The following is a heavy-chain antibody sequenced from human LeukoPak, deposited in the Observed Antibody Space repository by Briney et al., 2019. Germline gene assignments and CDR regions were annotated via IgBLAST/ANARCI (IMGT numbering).Heavy chain of an antibody. Sequence: PGGSLRLSCAASGFTFSDYHMSWIRQAPGKGLEWVANIKRDGSEKYYVDSVKGRFTTSRDNAKNSLYLQMNSLRAEDTAVYYCAREGVYSSSWLGFDYWGQGTLVTVSS. CDR2: IKRDGSEK. V-gene: IGHV3-7*01. J-gene: IGHJ4*02. CDR1: GFTFSDYH. CDR3: AREGVYSSSWLGFDY. D-gene: IGHD6-13*01.